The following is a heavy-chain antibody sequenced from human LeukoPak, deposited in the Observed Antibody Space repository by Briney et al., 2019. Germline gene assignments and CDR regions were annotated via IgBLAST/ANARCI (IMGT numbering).Heavy chain of an antibody. V-gene: IGHV3-23*01. D-gene: IGHD2-2*01. Sequence: GGSLRLSCAASGFTFSSYAMSWVRQAPGKGLEWVSVIRGDGGSTYYADSVKGRFTISRDNSKNTLYVQMDSLRVEDTAVYYCAKGLTTNCCHDAFDIWGHGTMVTVSS. CDR2: IRGDGGST. CDR1: GFTFSSYA. J-gene: IGHJ3*02. CDR3: AKGLTTNCCHDAFDI.